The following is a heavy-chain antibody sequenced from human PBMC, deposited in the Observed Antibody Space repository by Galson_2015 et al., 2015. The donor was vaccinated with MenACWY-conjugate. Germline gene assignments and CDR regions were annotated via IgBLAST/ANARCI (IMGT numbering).Heavy chain of an antibody. CDR3: ARDPGAARFDP. D-gene: IGHD3-10*01. Sequence: PSRGLEWLGRTYYRSKWYNDYAVSVKSRIIIKSDTSKNQFSLQLNSVTPEDTAVYYCARDPGAARFDPWGQGTLVTVSS. J-gene: IGHJ5*02. CDR2: TYYRSKWYN. V-gene: IGHV6-1*01.